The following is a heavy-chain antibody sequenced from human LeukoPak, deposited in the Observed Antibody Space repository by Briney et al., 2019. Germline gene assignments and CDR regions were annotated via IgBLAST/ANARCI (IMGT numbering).Heavy chain of an antibody. CDR1: GGSFSGYY. CDR3: ARRKKGGAAAGNFYYFDY. J-gene: IGHJ4*02. D-gene: IGHD6-13*01. V-gene: IGHV4-34*01. Sequence: SETLSLTCAVYGGSFSGYYWSWIRQPPGKGLEWIGSIYYSGSTYYNPSLKSRVTISVDTSKNQFSLKLCSVTAADTAVYYCARRKKGGAAAGNFYYFDYWGQGTLVTVSS. CDR2: IYYSGST.